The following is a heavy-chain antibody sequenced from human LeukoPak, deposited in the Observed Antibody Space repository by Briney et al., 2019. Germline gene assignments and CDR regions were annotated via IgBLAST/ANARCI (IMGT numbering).Heavy chain of an antibody. Sequence: GGSLRLSCAASGFTFSSYGMYWVRQAPGKGLEWVAFIWYDGSNKYYADSVKGRFTISRDNSKNTLYLQMNSLRAEDTAVYYCAKDSKQLPPDAFDIWGQGTMVTVSS. D-gene: IGHD6-13*01. CDR2: IWYDGSNK. CDR1: GFTFSSYG. V-gene: IGHV3-30*02. CDR3: AKDSKQLPPDAFDI. J-gene: IGHJ3*02.